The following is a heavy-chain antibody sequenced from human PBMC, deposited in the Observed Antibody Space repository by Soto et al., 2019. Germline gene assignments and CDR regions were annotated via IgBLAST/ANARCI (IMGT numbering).Heavy chain of an antibody. CDR3: ARGKFVVVTANWYFDL. V-gene: IGHV4-30-2*01. CDR1: GGSISSGGYS. D-gene: IGHD2-21*02. CDR2: IYHSGST. Sequence: SETLCLTCAVSGGSISSGGYSWSWIRQPPGKGLEWIGYIYHSGSTYYNPSLKSRVTISVDRSKNQFSLKLSSVTAADTAVYYCARGKFVVVTANWYFDLWGRGTLVTVSS. J-gene: IGHJ2*01.